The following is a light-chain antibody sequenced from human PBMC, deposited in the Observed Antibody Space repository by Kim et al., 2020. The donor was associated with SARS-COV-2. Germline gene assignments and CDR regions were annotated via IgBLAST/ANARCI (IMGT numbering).Light chain of an antibody. J-gene: IGLJ2*01. CDR3: QVWDSISDHPGVV. CDR1: NIGSKS. CDR2: YDS. V-gene: IGLV3-21*04. Sequence: GKTARITCGGNNIGSKSVHLYQQKPGQAPVLVIYYDSDRPSGIPERFSGSNSGNTATLTISRVEAGDEADYYCQVWDSISDHPGVVFGGGTQLTVL.